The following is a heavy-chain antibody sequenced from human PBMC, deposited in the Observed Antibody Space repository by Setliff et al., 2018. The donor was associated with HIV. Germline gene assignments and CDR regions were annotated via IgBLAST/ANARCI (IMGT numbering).Heavy chain of an antibody. V-gene: IGHV5-51*01. Sequence: PGESLKISCKGSGYSFISYWIGWVRQMPGKGLEWVGIIYPGDSNTKYSPSFQGQVTLSVDKSISTAYLQWSSLKASNTAMYYCATPISITSGSAFDYWGQGTLVTVSS. J-gene: IGHJ4*02. D-gene: IGHD2-2*01. CDR1: GYSFISYW. CDR2: IYPGDSNT. CDR3: ATPISITSGSAFDY.